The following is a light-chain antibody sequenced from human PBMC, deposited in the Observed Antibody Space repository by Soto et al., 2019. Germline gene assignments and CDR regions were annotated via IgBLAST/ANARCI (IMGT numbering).Light chain of an antibody. V-gene: IGKV3-15*01. J-gene: IGKJ1*01. CDR1: QSVSSN. CDR3: QQYNKWPPWT. Sequence: EIVMTQSPATLSVSPGERATLSCRASQSVSSNLAWYQQKPGQAPRLLIYGASTRATGIPARFSGSGSGTEFTLTISSLQSGDFAVYYRQQYNKWPPWTVGQGTKVEIK. CDR2: GAS.